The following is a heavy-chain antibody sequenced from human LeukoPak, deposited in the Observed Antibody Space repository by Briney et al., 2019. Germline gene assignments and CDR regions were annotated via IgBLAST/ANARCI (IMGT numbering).Heavy chain of an antibody. V-gene: IGHV2-70*11. CDR3: ARTLTAAGIKYYFDS. Sequence: SGPTLVKPTQTLTLTCTVSGLSLSTRGMCVSWIRQPPGKALEWLARIDWDDDKYYSTSLKTRLTISKDTFKNQVVLTMTNMDPVDTATYYCARTLTAAGIKYYFDSWGQGTLVTVSS. D-gene: IGHD6-13*01. J-gene: IGHJ4*02. CDR1: GLSLSTRGMC. CDR2: IDWDDDK.